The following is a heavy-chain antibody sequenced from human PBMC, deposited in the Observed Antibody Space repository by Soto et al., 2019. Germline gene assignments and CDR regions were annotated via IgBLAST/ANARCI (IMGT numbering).Heavy chain of an antibody. CDR2: IIPILGIA. CDR3: AREGGYCSRTSCNNWFDP. Sequence: QVQLVQSGAEVKKPGSSVKVSCKASGGTFSSYTISWVRQAPGQGLEWMGRIIPILGIANYAQKFQGRVTITADKSTSTAYRELSSLRSEDTAVYYCAREGGYCSRTSCNNWFDPWGQGTLVPVSS. D-gene: IGHD2-2*01. J-gene: IGHJ5*02. V-gene: IGHV1-69*08. CDR1: GGTFSSYT.